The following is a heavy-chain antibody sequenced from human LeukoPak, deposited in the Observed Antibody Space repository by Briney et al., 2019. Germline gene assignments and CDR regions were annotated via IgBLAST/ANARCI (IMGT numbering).Heavy chain of an antibody. CDR3: ARTYGSGSYLDY. V-gene: IGHV4-4*02. D-gene: IGHD3-10*01. CDR2: IYDSGST. CDR1: GDSISNSNW. Sequence: PSETLSVTCAVSGDSISNSNWWSWVRQPPGKGLEWIGEIYDSGSTNYNPSLKSRVTISVDKSKNQFSLKLSSVTAADTAVYYCARTYGSGSYLDYWGQGALVTASS. J-gene: IGHJ4*02.